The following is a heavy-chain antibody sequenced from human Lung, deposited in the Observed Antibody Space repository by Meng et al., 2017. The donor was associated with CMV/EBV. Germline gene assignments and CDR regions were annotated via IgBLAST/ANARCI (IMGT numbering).Heavy chain of an antibody. D-gene: IGHD6-19*01. CDR3: ASLRYSSGWLYYYYGMDV. V-gene: IGHV3-21*01. Sequence: GGSXRLXCAASGFXFSSYSMNWVCQAPGKGLEWVSSISSSSSYIYYADSVKGRFTISRDNAKNSLYLQMNSLRAEDTAVYYCASLRYSSGWLYYYYGMDVWXQGTTVTVSS. CDR1: GFXFSSYS. CDR2: ISSSSSYI. J-gene: IGHJ6*02.